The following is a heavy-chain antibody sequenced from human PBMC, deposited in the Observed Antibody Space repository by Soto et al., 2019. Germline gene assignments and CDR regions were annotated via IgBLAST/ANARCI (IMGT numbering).Heavy chain of an antibody. D-gene: IGHD3-3*01. V-gene: IGHV3-21*01. CDR1: GSTFSSYS. CDR2: ISSSSSYI. CDR3: ARDLTSRPIRFLEWLLPFDP. J-gene: IGHJ5*02. Sequence: GGSLRLSCAASGSTFSSYSMNWVRQAPGKGLEWVSSISSSSSYIYYADSVKGRFTISRDNAKNSLYLQMNSLRAEDTAVYYCARDLTSRPIRFLEWLLPFDPWGQGTLVTVSS.